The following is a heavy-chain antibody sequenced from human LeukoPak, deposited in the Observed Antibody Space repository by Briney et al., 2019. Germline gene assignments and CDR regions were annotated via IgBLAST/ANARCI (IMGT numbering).Heavy chain of an antibody. CDR3: ARFSGYCTNGVCYTYGPRRAFDI. J-gene: IGHJ3*02. CDR2: INHSGST. D-gene: IGHD2-8*01. CDR1: GGSFRGYY. Sequence: SETLSLTCAVYGGSFRGYYWSWIRQPPGKGLEWIGEINHSGSTNYNPSLKSRVTISVDTSKNQFSLKLSSVTAADTAVYYCARFSGYCTNGVCYTYGPRRAFDIWGQGTMVTVSS. V-gene: IGHV4-34*01.